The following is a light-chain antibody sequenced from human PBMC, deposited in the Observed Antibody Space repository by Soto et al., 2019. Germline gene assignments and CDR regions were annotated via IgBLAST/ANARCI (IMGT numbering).Light chain of an antibody. Sequence: QSALTQPPSASGSPGQSVTISCTGTSSDVGGYNYVSWYQQHPGKAPKPMISEVSKRPSGVPDRFSGSKSGNTASLTVSGLQAEDEAAYYCSSFAGNNTLVFGGGTKLTVL. V-gene: IGLV2-8*01. J-gene: IGLJ2*01. CDR3: SSFAGNNTLV. CDR2: EVS. CDR1: SSDVGGYNY.